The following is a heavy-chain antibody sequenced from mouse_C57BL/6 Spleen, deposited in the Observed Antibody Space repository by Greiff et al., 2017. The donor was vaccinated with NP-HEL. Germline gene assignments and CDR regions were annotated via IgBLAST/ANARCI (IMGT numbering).Heavy chain of an antibody. Sequence: EVQLVESGGGLVKPGGSLKLSCAASGFTFSDYGMHWVRQAPEKGLEWVAYISSGSSTIYYADTVKGRFTISRDNAKNTLFLQMTSLRSEDTAMYYCARLGITTVVATGAMDYWGQGTSVTVSS. CDR1: GFTFSDYG. CDR3: ARLGITTVVATGAMDY. V-gene: IGHV5-17*01. CDR2: ISSGSSTI. D-gene: IGHD1-1*01. J-gene: IGHJ4*01.